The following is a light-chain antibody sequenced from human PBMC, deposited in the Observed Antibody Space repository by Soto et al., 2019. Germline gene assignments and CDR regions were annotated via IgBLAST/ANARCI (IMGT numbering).Light chain of an antibody. CDR3: QSYDSSLSL. J-gene: IGLJ2*01. CDR1: SSNIGAGYD. Sequence: QAVLTQPPSVSGAPGQRVTISCTGSSSNIGAGYDVHWYQQLPGTAPKLLIYGNDNRPSGVPDRFSGSKSGTSASLAITGLQAEDEADYYCQSYDSSLSLFGGGTKVTVL. V-gene: IGLV1-40*01. CDR2: GND.